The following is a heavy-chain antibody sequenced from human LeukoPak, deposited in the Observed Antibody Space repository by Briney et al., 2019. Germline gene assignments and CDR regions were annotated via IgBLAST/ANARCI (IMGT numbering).Heavy chain of an antibody. D-gene: IGHD6-19*01. CDR1: GGSISSGSYY. CDR2: IYYSGST. V-gene: IGHV4-61*01. Sequence: PSETLSLTCTVSGGSISSGSYYWSWIRQPPGKGLEWIGYIYYSGSTNYNPSLKSRVTISVDTSKNQFSLMLSSVTAADTAVYYCARDSSGWYRWFDPWGQGTLVTVSS. J-gene: IGHJ5*02. CDR3: ARDSSGWYRWFDP.